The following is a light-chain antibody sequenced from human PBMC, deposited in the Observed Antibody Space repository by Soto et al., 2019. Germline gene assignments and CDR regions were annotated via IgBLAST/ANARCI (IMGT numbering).Light chain of an antibody. CDR2: GVT. V-gene: IGLV2-14*01. Sequence: QSVLTQPASVSGSPGQSITISCTGTSSDVGAYYSVSWYQHHPGKAPKLIIYGVTNRPSGVSNRFSGSKSGNTASLTISELQAEDEADYHCSSYTSGSSHYVFGTGTKVTVL. CDR3: SSYTSGSSHYV. CDR1: SSDVGAYYS. J-gene: IGLJ1*01.